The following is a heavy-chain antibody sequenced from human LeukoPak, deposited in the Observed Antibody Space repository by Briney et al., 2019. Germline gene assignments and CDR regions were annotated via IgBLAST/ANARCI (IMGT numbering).Heavy chain of an antibody. D-gene: IGHD3-22*01. V-gene: IGHV4-4*02. CDR3: ASWYYYDSSAPDAFDI. CDR2: IYHSGST. CDR1: GGSISSSNW. Sequence: PSETLSLTCAVSGGSISSSNWWSWVRQPPGKGLEWIGEIYHSGSTNYNPSLKSRVTISVDTSKNQFSLKLSSVTAADTAVYYCASWYYYDSSAPDAFDIWGQGTMVTVSS. J-gene: IGHJ3*02.